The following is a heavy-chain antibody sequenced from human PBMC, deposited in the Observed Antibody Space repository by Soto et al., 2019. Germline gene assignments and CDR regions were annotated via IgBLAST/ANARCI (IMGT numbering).Heavy chain of an antibody. CDR1: GFTFSSYS. V-gene: IGHV3-48*02. CDR3: AGGAPDMLVVPAGTNWFDP. D-gene: IGHD2-2*01. Sequence: EVQLVESGGGLVQPGGSLRLSCAASGFTFSSYSMNWVRQAPGKGLEWVSYISSSSSTIYYADSVKGRFTISRVNAKNSLYLQMNSLRDEDTAVYYCAGGAPDMLVVPAGTNWFDPWGQGTLVTVSS. J-gene: IGHJ5*02. CDR2: ISSSSSTI.